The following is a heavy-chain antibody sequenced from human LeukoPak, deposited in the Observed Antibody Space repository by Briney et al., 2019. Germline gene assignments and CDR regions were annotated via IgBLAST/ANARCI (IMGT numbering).Heavy chain of an antibody. J-gene: IGHJ6*02. CDR1: GYTFSSYG. Sequence: GGCLRLSCAASGYTFSSYGMHWVRQAPGKGLEWVAVIWYDGSNKYYADSVKGRFTISRDNSKNTLYLQMNSLRAEDTAVYYCASPNYGMDVWGQGTTVTVSS. CDR3: ASPNYGMDV. V-gene: IGHV3-33*01. CDR2: IWYDGSNK.